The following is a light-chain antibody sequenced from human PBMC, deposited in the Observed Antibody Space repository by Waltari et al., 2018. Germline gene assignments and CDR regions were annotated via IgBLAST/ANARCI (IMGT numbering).Light chain of an antibody. CDR2: YDS. CDR1: RIETYS. CDR3: QVWDTTSDQVV. Sequence: YVLTQSPSQSLAPGKTALITWGGERIETYSVHCYQQKQGQAPLWVIKYDSDRPSGIPERFSGSNSGNTATLTISSVEDGDEADYYCQVWDTTSDQVVFGGGTRLSVV. J-gene: IGLJ2*01. V-gene: IGLV3-21*04.